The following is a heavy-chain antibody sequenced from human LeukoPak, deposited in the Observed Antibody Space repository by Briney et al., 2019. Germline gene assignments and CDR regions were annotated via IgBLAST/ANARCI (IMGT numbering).Heavy chain of an antibody. V-gene: IGHV4-34*01. CDR1: GGSFSGYY. Sequence: SETLSLTCAVYGGSFSGYYWSWFRQPPGKGREWIGEINHSGSTNYNPSLKSRVTISVDTSKNQFSLKLSSVTAADTAVYYCARVTAHPMTSSDYWGQGTLVTVSS. J-gene: IGHJ4*02. CDR3: ARVTAHPMTSSDY. CDR2: INHSGST.